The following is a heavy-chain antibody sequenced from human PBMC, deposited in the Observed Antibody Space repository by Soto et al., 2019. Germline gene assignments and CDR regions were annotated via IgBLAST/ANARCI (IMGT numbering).Heavy chain of an antibody. CDR1: GFTFNTYS. CDR2: ISSSSSSI. CDR3: ARVMSISWYFDL. J-gene: IGHJ2*01. D-gene: IGHD5-12*01. V-gene: IGHV3-48*01. Sequence: GGSLRLSCAASGFTFNTYSMNWVRQAPGKGLEWLSYISSSSSSIYYADSVKGRFAISRDNAKNSLYLQMNSLRAEDTAKYYCARVMSISWYFDLWGRGTLVTVPQ.